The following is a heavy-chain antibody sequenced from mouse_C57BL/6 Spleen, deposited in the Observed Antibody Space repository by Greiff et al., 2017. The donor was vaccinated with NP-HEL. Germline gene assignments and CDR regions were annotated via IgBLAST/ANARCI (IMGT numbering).Heavy chain of an antibody. Sequence: EVKLVESGGGLVKPGGSLKLSCAASGFTFSDYGMHWVRQAPEKGLEWVAYISSGSSTIYYADTVKGRFTISRDNAKNTLFLQMTSLRSEDTAMYYCARSGSKGWYFDVWGTGTTVTVSS. V-gene: IGHV5-17*01. CDR1: GFTFSDYG. CDR3: ARSGSKGWYFDV. CDR2: ISSGSSTI. D-gene: IGHD1-3*01. J-gene: IGHJ1*03.